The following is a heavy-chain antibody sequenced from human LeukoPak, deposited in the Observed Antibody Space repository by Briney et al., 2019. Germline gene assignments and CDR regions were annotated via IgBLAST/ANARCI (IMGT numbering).Heavy chain of an antibody. D-gene: IGHD3-16*01. Sequence: GSLRLSCAASGFTFSSYAMSWVRQAPGKGLEWVSSISDTGDSTYYAESVKGRFSISRDNSKNTVDLQMNSLRADDTAVYYCAKDRWGSSRSQPSDYWGQGSLVTVSS. CDR1: GFTFSSYA. CDR3: AKDRWGSSRSQPSDY. CDR2: ISDTGDST. J-gene: IGHJ4*02. V-gene: IGHV3-23*01.